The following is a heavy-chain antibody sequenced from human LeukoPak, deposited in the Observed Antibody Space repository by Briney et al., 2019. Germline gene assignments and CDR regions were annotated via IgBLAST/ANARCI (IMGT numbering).Heavy chain of an antibody. D-gene: IGHD3-10*01. CDR3: ASLNMVRGVKFDY. CDR2: IYYSGST. J-gene: IGHJ4*02. V-gene: IGHV4-59*01. Sequence: PSETLSLTCTVSGGTISSYYWSWIRQPPGKGLEWIWYIYYSGSTTYNPSLKSRVTISVDTSKIQFSLKLSSVTAADTAVYYCASLNMVRGVKFDYWGQGTLVTVSS. CDR1: GGTISSYY.